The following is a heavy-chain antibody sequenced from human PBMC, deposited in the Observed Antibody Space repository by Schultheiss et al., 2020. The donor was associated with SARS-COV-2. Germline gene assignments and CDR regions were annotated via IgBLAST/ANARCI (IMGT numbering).Heavy chain of an antibody. Sequence: GGSLRLSCAASGFTFSSYSMNWVRQAPGKGLEWVSSISSSSGYIYYADSVKGRFTISRDNAKNSLYLQMNSLRAEDTAVYYCAGGYSYGQYFDYWGQGTLVTVSS. J-gene: IGHJ4*02. V-gene: IGHV3-21*04. CDR2: ISSSSGYI. CDR1: GFTFSSYS. CDR3: AGGYSYGQYFDY. D-gene: IGHD5-18*01.